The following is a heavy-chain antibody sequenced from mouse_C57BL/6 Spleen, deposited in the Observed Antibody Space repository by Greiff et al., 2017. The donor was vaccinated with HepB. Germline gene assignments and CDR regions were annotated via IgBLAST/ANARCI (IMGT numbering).Heavy chain of an antibody. CDR2: ISDGGSYT. V-gene: IGHV5-4*03. Sequence: EVKVVESGGGLVKPGGSLKLSCAASGFTFSSYAMSWVRQTPEKRLEWVATISDGGSYTYYPDNVKGRFTISRDNAKNNLYLQMSHLKSEDTAMYYCARPGLSAWFAYWGQGTLVTVSA. J-gene: IGHJ3*01. D-gene: IGHD3-2*02. CDR1: GFTFSSYA. CDR3: ARPGLSAWFAY.